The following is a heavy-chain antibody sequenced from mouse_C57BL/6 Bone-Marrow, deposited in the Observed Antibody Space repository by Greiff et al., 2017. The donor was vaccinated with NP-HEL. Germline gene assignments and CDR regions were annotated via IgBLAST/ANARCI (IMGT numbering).Heavy chain of an antibody. Sequence: QVQLQQSGAELVKPGASVKISCKASGYAFSSYWMNWVKQRPGKGLEWIGQIYPGDGDTNYNGKFKGKATLTADKYSSTANMQLSSLTSEDSAVYFCARGYDYAMDYWGQGTSVTVSS. V-gene: IGHV1-80*01. J-gene: IGHJ4*01. CDR1: GYAFSSYW. CDR3: ARGYDYAMDY. CDR2: IYPGDGDT. D-gene: IGHD2-14*01.